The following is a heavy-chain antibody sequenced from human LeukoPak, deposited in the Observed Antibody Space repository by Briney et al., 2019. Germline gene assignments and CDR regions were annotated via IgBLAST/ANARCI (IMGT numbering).Heavy chain of an antibody. V-gene: IGHV3-11*04. CDR2: IGSSGSPI. CDR3: ARSGLEY. Sequence: PGGSLRLSCAASGFTVSSNYMSWVRQAPGKGLEWVSYIGSSGSPIYYADSVKGRFTISRDNAKNSLYLQMNSLRAEDTAVYYCARSGLEYWGQGTLVTVSS. J-gene: IGHJ4*02. CDR1: GFTVSSNY. D-gene: IGHD3-22*01.